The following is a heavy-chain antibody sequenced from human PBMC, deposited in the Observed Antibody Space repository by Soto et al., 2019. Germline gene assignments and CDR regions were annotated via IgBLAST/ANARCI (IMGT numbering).Heavy chain of an antibody. CDR3: AGRPTPFYGRDV. J-gene: IGHJ6*02. CDR1: GYTFTSYY. Sequence: QVQLVQSGAEVKKPGASVKVSCKASGYTFTSYYMHWVRQAPGQGLEWMGIINPSGGSTSYAQKFQGRVTLTRDTSTSTVYMELSSLRSEDTAVYYCAGRPTPFYGRDVWGQGTTVTVSS. CDR2: INPSGGST. V-gene: IGHV1-46*01.